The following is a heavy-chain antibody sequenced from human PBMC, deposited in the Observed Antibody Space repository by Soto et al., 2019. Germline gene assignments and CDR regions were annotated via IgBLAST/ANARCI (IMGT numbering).Heavy chain of an antibody. V-gene: IGHV3-21*01. D-gene: IGHD2-2*01. CDR2: ISSSSTYI. CDR1: GFTFSTYI. CDR3: SRGGYCSSTSCTLPPFDY. J-gene: IGHJ4*02. Sequence: EVQLVESGGGLVKPGGSLRLSCAASGFTFSTYIMNLVRQAPGKGLEWVSSISSSSTYIYYADSVKGRFTISRDNAKHSLYVQMNGLRAADTAVYYCSRGGYCSSTSCTLPPFDYCGQGTLVTVSS.